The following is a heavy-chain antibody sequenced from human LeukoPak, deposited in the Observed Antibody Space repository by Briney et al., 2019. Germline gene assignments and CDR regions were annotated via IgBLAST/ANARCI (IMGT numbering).Heavy chain of an antibody. CDR1: GFTFSSYS. CDR3: ARDCGGDCYLDATFDY. V-gene: IGHV3-21*01. Sequence: PGGSLRLSCAASGFTFSSYSMNWVRQAPGKGLEWVSSISSSSSYIYYADSVKGRFTISRDNAKNSLYLQMNSLRAEDTAVYYCARDCGGDCYLDATFDYWGQGTLVTVSS. CDR2: ISSSSSYI. D-gene: IGHD2-21*02. J-gene: IGHJ4*02.